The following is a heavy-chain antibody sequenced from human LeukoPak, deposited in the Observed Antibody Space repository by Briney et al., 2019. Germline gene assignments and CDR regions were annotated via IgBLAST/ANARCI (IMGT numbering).Heavy chain of an antibody. Sequence: PGGSLRLSCAASGFTFSSYEMNCVRQAPGKGLEWVSYISSSGSTIYYADSVKGRFTISRDNSKNTLYLQMNSLRAEDTAVYYCAKDRSGVVLWGQGTLVTVSS. CDR1: GFTFSSYE. D-gene: IGHD6-25*01. V-gene: IGHV3-48*03. CDR2: ISSSGSTI. CDR3: AKDRSGVVL. J-gene: IGHJ4*02.